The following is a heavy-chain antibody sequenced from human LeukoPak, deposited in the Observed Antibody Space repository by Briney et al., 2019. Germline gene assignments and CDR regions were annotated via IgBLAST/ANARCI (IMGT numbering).Heavy chain of an antibody. D-gene: IGHD2-15*01. Sequence: GGSLRLSCAASGFTFDDYAMHWVRQAPGKGLEWVSGISWNSGSIAYANSVKGRFTISRDNAKNSLYLQMNSLRPEDMALYYCAKDVSLGYCSGGSCSAHSDYWGRGTLVTVSS. CDR2: ISWNSGSI. V-gene: IGHV3-9*03. CDR1: GFTFDDYA. CDR3: AKDVSLGYCSGGSCSAHSDY. J-gene: IGHJ4*02.